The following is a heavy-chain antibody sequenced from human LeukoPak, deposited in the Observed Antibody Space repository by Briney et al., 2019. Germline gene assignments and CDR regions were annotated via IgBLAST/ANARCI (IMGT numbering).Heavy chain of an antibody. V-gene: IGHV1-2*02. D-gene: IGHD2-15*01. CDR1: GYTFTSYG. Sequence: ASVKVSCKASGYTFTSYGISWVRQAPGQGLEWMGWINPNSGGTNYAQKFQGRVTMTRDTSISTAYMELSRLRSDDTAVYYCARDLVVVVAATPEAVQHWGQGTLVTVSS. CDR3: ARDLVVVVAATPEAVQH. J-gene: IGHJ1*01. CDR2: INPNSGGT.